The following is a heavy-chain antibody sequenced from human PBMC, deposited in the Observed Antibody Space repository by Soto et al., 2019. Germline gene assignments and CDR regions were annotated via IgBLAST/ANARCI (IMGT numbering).Heavy chain of an antibody. CDR2: ISYSGST. V-gene: IGHV4-30-4*05. CDR3: ASTSLTIFGHRNDYSGMGV. D-gene: IGHD3-3*01. J-gene: IGHJ6*01. Sequence: QGKGLEWIVYISYSGSTHYSPSLKSRVSITVDTSKHQFSLNLASVSAEDTAVYYCASTSLTIFGHRNDYSGMGVSGLRT.